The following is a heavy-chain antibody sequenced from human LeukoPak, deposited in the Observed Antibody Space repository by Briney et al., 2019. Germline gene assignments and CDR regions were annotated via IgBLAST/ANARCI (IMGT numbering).Heavy chain of an antibody. Sequence: ASVKVSCKASGYTFTGHYMHWVRQAPGQGPEWMGWINPNSGGTNYAQKFQGRVTMTRDTSISTAYMELSGLRSDDTAVYYCARCSTPHWIFDPFDIWGQGTMVTVSS. D-gene: IGHD1-1*01. V-gene: IGHV1-2*02. CDR1: GYTFTGHY. CDR2: INPNSGGT. CDR3: ARCSTPHWIFDPFDI. J-gene: IGHJ3*02.